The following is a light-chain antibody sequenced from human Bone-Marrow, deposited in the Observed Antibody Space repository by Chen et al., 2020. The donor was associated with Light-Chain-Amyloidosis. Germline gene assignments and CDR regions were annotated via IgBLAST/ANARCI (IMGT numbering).Light chain of an antibody. CDR1: NIGSTS. V-gene: IGLV3-21*02. CDR2: DDS. J-gene: IGLJ3*02. CDR3: QVWDRSSDRPV. Sequence: SYVLTPPSSSSAVRGQTATIACGGNNIGSTSVHWYQQTPGQAPLLVVYDDSDRPSGIPERLSGSNSGNTATLTISRVEAGDEADYYCQVWDRSSDRPVFGGGTKLTVL.